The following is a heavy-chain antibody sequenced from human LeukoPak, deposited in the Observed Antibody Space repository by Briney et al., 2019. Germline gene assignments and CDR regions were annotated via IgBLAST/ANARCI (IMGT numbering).Heavy chain of an antibody. CDR1: GGTFSTYV. CDR2: VIPMVGTP. V-gene: IGHV1-69*01. D-gene: IGHD5-12*01. CDR3: ARGTDDYIVATTSFEY. J-gene: IGHJ4*02. Sequence: GSSVKVSCKASGGTFSTYVISWVRQAPGQGLEWMGGVIPMVGTPNYAQKFQGRLTITADESTSTVYMELSSLRSEDTAVYYCARGTDDYIVATTSFEYWGQGTLVTVSS.